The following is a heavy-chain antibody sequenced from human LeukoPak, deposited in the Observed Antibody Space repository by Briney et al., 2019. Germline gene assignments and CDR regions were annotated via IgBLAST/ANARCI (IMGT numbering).Heavy chain of an antibody. Sequence: SETLSLTCTVSGGSISSSSYYWGWIRQPPGKGLEWIGSIYYSGSTYYNPSLKSRVTISVDTSKNQFSLKLSSVTAADTAVYYCARGGYYGSGSYYGVNWFDPWGQGTLVTVSS. V-gene: IGHV4-39*07. D-gene: IGHD3-10*01. CDR1: GGSISSSSYY. CDR2: IYYSGST. CDR3: ARGGYYGSGSYYGVNWFDP. J-gene: IGHJ5*02.